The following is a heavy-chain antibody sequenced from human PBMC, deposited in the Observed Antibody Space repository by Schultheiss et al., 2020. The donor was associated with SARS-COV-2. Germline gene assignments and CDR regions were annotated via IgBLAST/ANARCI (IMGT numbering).Heavy chain of an antibody. V-gene: IGHV1-46*01. CDR1: GYTFTSYY. J-gene: IGHJ6*02. Sequence: ASVKVSCKASGYTFTSYYMHWVRQAPGQGLEWMGIINPSGGSTSYAQKFQGRVTMTRDTSTSTVYMELSSLRSEDTAVYYCARVGVIYCSGGSCGSLRYQPYYYYGMDVWGQGTTVTVSS. CDR2: INPSGGST. D-gene: IGHD2-15*01. CDR3: ARVGVIYCSGGSCGSLRYQPYYYYGMDV.